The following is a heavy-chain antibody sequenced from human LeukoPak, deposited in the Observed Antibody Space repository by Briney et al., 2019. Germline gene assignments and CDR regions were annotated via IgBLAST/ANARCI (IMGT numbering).Heavy chain of an antibody. CDR1: GFSLSRYW. J-gene: IGHJ5*01. CDR3: AKEGAYPIITYDS. D-gene: IGHD3-10*01. Sequence: GGSLRLSCAASGFSLSRYWMNWVRQAPGKGLEWVANIKGDGHEKNYVDSAKGRFSISRDNARNSLYLQMDSLRAEDTAVYYCAKEGAYPIITYDSWGQGALVTVSS. CDR2: IKGDGHEK. V-gene: IGHV3-7*01.